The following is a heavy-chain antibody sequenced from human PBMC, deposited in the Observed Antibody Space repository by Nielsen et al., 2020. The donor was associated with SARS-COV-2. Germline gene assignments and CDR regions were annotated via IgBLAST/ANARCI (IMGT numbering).Heavy chain of an antibody. CDR1: GFTFSSYW. D-gene: IGHD3/OR15-3a*01. V-gene: IGHV3-7*04. CDR2: IKQDGSEK. CDR3: AKDRAIFMIYFTRGGPDF. Sequence: GGSLRLSCAASGFTFSSYWMSWVRQAPGKGLEWVANIKQDGSEKYYADSVKGRFTISRDFSKSTLYLQMNSLRAEDTAVYYCAKDRAIFMIYFTRGGPDFWGQGTLVTVSS. J-gene: IGHJ4*02.